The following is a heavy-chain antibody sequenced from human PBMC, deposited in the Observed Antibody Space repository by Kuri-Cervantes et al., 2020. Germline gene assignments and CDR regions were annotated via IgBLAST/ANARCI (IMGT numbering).Heavy chain of an antibody. CDR3: ARSRYCSSTSCYAGRGYYFDY. D-gene: IGHD2-2*01. Sequence: GGSLRLSCAASRFTFSSYAMHWVRQAPGKGLEWVAVISYDGSNKYYADSVKGRFTISRDNSKNTLYLQMNSLRAEDTAVYYCARSRYCSSTSCYAGRGYYFDYWGQGTLVTVSS. V-gene: IGHV3-30-3*01. CDR1: RFTFSSYA. CDR2: ISYDGSNK. J-gene: IGHJ4*02.